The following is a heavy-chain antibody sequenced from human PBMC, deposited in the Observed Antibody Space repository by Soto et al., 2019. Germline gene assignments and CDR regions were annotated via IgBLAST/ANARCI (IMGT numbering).Heavy chain of an antibody. V-gene: IGHV3-30*18. D-gene: IGHD1-7*01. J-gene: IGHJ4*02. CDR2: ITHGGSFQ. CDR1: GFNFDNYG. Sequence: GGSLRLSCQASGFNFDNYGMHWVRQAPGKGLEWVAVITHGGSFQYYADSVKGRFTISRDNSKNTLSLHLNTLKPEDTAVYHCAKDRVGGTFYTPLAFWGQGTLVTVSS. CDR3: AKDRVGGTFYTPLAF.